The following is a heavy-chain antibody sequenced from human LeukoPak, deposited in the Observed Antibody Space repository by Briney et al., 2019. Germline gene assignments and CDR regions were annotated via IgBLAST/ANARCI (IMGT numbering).Heavy chain of an antibody. J-gene: IGHJ4*02. CDR1: GFTFSSYW. Sequence: GGSLRLSCAASGFTFSSYWMHWVRQAPGKGLVWVSRINSDGSSTSYADSVRGRFTISRDNAKNTLYLQMNSLRAEDTAVYYCARVLYSSGWHYFDYWGQGTLVTVSS. V-gene: IGHV3-74*01. CDR3: ARVLYSSGWHYFDY. CDR2: INSDGSST. D-gene: IGHD6-19*01.